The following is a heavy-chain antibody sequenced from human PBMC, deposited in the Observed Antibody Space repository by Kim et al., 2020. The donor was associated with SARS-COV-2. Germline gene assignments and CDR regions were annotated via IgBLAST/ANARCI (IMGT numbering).Heavy chain of an antibody. CDR1: GFTFSDYY. CDR2: ISSSSSYT. CDR3: AKVPRANYDIVYYFDY. Sequence: GGSLRLSCAASGFTFSDYYMSWIRQAPGKGLEWVSYISSSSSYTNYADSVKGRFTISRDNAKNSLYLQMNSLRAEDTAVYYCAKVPRANYDIVYYFDYWGQRTLVTVSS. D-gene: IGHD3-22*01. J-gene: IGHJ4*02. V-gene: IGHV3-11*05.